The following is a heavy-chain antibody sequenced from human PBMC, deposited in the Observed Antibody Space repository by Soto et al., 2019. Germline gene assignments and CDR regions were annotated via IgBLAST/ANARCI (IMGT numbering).Heavy chain of an antibody. CDR2: IYHSGST. V-gene: IGHV4-30-2*01. CDR1: GGSISSGGYS. CDR3: ARSWGPPTTVTPRYYFDY. D-gene: IGHD4-17*01. Sequence: QLQLQESGSGLVKPSQTLSLTCAVSGGSISSGGYSWSWIRQPPGKGLEWIGYIYHSGSTYYNPSLKSRVTISVDRSKNQFSLKLSSVTAADTAVYYCARSWGPPTTVTPRYYFDYWGQGTLVTVSS. J-gene: IGHJ4*02.